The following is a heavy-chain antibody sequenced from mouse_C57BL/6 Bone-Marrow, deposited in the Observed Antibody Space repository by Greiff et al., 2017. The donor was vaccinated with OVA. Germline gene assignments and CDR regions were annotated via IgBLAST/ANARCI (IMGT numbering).Heavy chain of an antibody. CDR1: GYSITSGYY. CDR3: AREVYYYGSRFFAY. J-gene: IGHJ3*01. CDR2: ISYDGSN. Sequence: EVKLQESGPGLVKPSQSLSLTCSVTGYSITSGYYWNWIRQFPGNKLEWMGYISYDGSNNYNPSLKNRISITRDTSKNQFFLKLNSVTTEDTATYYCAREVYYYGSRFFAYWGQGTLVTVSA. V-gene: IGHV3-6*01. D-gene: IGHD1-1*01.